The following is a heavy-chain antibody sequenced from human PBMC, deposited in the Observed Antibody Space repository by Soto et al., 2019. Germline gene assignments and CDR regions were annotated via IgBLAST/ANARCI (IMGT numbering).Heavy chain of an antibody. J-gene: IGHJ4*02. D-gene: IGHD3-10*02. CDR2: IYPGDSDT. CDR1: GYKFTSYC. CDR3: ALVVRGVTTEAHNFDH. V-gene: IGHV5-51*03. Sequence: EVQLEQSGTEVKKPGESLKISCNGSGYKFTSYCIGWVRQTPGKGLEWLGRIYPGDSDTRYSSSFQGQVTISADKSISTAYLQWSSLKAADTAIYYCALVVRGVTTEAHNFDHWGQGTLVTVSS.